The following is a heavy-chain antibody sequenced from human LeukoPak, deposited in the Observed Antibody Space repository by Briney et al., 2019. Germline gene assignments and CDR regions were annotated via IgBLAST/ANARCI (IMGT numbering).Heavy chain of an antibody. CDR3: ARGRVSSGWYRDY. Sequence: SETLSLTCAVYGGSLNGYYWSWIRQPPGKGLECIGEINHSGSTNYNPSLKSRVTISVDTSKNQLSLKITSMTAADTAVYYCARGRVSSGWYRDYWGQGTLVTVSS. D-gene: IGHD6-19*01. V-gene: IGHV4-34*01. CDR1: GGSLNGYY. CDR2: INHSGST. J-gene: IGHJ4*02.